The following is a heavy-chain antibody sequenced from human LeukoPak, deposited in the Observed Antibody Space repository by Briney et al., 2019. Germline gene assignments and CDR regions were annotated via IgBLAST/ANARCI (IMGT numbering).Heavy chain of an antibody. CDR1: GGSFSGYY. Sequence: PSETLSLTCAVYGGSFSGYYWSWIRQPPGKGLEWIGEINHGGSTNYNPSLKSRVTISVDTSKNQFSLKLSSVTAADTAVYYCARKRLHFGYWGQGTLVTVSS. CDR3: ARKRLHFGY. J-gene: IGHJ4*02. D-gene: IGHD4-11*01. V-gene: IGHV4-34*01. CDR2: INHGGST.